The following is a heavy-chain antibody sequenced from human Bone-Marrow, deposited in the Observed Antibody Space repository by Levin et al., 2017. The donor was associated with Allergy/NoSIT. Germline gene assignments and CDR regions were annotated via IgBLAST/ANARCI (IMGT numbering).Heavy chain of an antibody. V-gene: IGHV3-66*01. CDR2: IDGGGST. CDR1: GFTVSNNH. Sequence: GESLKISCAASGFTVSNNHMSWVRQAPGKGLKSVSVIDGGGSTDYADSVKGRFTIPRDNSKHTVSLQMNSLRAEDTAVYYCAAFGEFSYPWGQGTLVTVSS. J-gene: IGHJ5*02. D-gene: IGHD3-10*01. CDR3: AAFGEFSYP.